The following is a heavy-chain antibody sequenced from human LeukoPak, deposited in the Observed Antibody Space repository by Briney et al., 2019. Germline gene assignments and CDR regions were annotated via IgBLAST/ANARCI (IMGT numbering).Heavy chain of an antibody. CDR1: GFSITSYS. CDR3: ARDRSSYYLDY. J-gene: IGHJ4*02. Sequence: GGSLRLSCVASGFSITSYSMNWVRQAPGKGLEWLSYISSVGSPIYYADSVKGRFTISRDIAENSLFLQMNSLRPEDTAVYYCARDRSSYYLDYWGQGTLVTVSS. CDR2: ISSVGSPI. D-gene: IGHD6-13*01. V-gene: IGHV3-48*01.